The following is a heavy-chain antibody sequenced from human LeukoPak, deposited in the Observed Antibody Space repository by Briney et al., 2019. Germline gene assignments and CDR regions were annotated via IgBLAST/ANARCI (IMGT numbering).Heavy chain of an antibody. CDR2: IYTSGST. CDR1: GGSISSYY. D-gene: IGHD6-19*01. Sequence: PSETLSLTCTVSGGSISSYYWSWIRQPAGKGLEWIGRIYTSGSTNYNPSLKSRVTMSVDTSKNQFSLKLSSVTAADTAVYYCARDGGAVAGTYYYYGMDGWGQGTTVTVSS. V-gene: IGHV4-4*07. J-gene: IGHJ6*02. CDR3: ARDGGAVAGTYYYYGMDG.